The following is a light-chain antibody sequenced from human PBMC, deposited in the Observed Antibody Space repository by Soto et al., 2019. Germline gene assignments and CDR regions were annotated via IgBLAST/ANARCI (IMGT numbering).Light chain of an antibody. CDR2: EVS. J-gene: IGLJ1*01. V-gene: IGLV2-23*02. CDR1: ISDVGSYNL. CDR3: CSYAGSSTFLYV. Sequence: QSVMTQPASVSGSPGQSITISCTGTISDVGSYNLVSWYQQHPGKAPKLMIYEVSKRPSGVSNRFSGSKSGNTASLTISGLQAEDEADYYCCSYAGSSTFLYVFGTGTKVTVL.